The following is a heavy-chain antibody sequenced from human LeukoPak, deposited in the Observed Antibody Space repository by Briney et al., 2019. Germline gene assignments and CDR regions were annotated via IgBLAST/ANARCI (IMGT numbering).Heavy chain of an antibody. CDR1: GGTFNSYA. V-gene: IGHV1-69*13. CDR3: ARGYCSGGSCYSVDY. CDR2: IIPIFGTA. Sequence: SVTVSFKASGGTFNSYAISWVRQAPGQGLEWMGGIIPIFGTANYAQKFQGRVTITADESTSTAYMELSSLRSEDTAVYYCARGYCSGGSCYSVDYWGQGTLVTVSS. D-gene: IGHD2-15*01. J-gene: IGHJ4*02.